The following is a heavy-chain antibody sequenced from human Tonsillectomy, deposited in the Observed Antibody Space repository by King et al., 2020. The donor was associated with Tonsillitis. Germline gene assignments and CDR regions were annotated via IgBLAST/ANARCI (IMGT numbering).Heavy chain of an antibody. Sequence: VQLVESGGGLVQPGRSLRLSCAASGFTFDDYAMHWVRQAPGKGLEWVSGISWNSGSIGYADSVKGRFTISRDNAKNSLYLQMNSLRAEDTALDYCAKDKRVGATTGDYYYGMDVWGQGTTVTVSS. CDR2: ISWNSGSI. J-gene: IGHJ6*02. V-gene: IGHV3-9*01. CDR3: AKDKRVGATTGDYYYGMDV. CDR1: GFTFDDYA. D-gene: IGHD1-26*01.